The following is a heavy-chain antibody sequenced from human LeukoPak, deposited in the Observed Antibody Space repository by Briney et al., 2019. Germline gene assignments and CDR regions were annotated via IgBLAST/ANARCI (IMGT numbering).Heavy chain of an antibody. D-gene: IGHD3-22*01. Sequence: EASVKVSCKASGYTFTSYSMHWVRQAPGQGLEWMGIINPSGGSTSYAQKFQGRVTITTDESTSTAYMELSSLRSEDTAVYYCALSYYYDSSGYYPPFDYWGQGTLVTVSS. CDR3: ALSYYYDSSGYYPPFDY. J-gene: IGHJ4*02. V-gene: IGHV1-46*01. CDR1: GYTFTSYS. CDR2: INPSGGST.